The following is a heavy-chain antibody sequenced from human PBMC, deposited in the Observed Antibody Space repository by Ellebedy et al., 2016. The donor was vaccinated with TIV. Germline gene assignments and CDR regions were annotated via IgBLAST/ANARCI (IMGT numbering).Heavy chain of an antibody. D-gene: IGHD4-11*01. CDR2: IRYRSTGGPT. J-gene: IGHJ4*02. CDR3: ATVGDHNNYPFYFAY. V-gene: IGHV3-15*01. CDR1: GFSSSNAW. Sequence: PGGSLRLSCEASGFSSSNAWMSWVRQAPGKGLEWVGHIRYRSTGGPTDYAAPLKVSFLISREDSKNTVYLQMNSLKSEDTAVYDCATVGDHNNYPFYFAYWGQGALVTVSS.